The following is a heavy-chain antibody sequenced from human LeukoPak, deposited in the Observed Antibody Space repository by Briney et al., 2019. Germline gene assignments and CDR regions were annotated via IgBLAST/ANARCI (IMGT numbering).Heavy chain of an antibody. Sequence: GGSLRLSCAASGFTFSSYAMSWVRQAPGKGLEWVSAISGSGGSTYYADSVKGRFTISRDNSKNTLYLQMNSLRAEDTAVYYCAKGWLTGHDYGALFLYWGQGTLVTVSS. CDR1: GFTFSSYA. V-gene: IGHV3-23*01. CDR3: AKGWLTGHDYGALFLY. J-gene: IGHJ4*02. D-gene: IGHD4-17*01. CDR2: ISGSGGST.